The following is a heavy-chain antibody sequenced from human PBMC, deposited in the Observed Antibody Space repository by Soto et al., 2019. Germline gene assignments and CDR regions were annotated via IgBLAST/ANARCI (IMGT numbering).Heavy chain of an antibody. CDR2: ISGSGGST. Sequence: GGSLRLSCAASGFTFSSYAMSWVRQAPGKGLEWVSAISGSGGSTYYADSVKGRFTISRDNSKNTLYLQMNSLRAEDTAVYYCAKRRSITMIVVVITNSPFDAFDIWGQGPMVTVSS. V-gene: IGHV3-23*01. CDR1: GFTFSSYA. CDR3: AKRRSITMIVVVITNSPFDAFDI. D-gene: IGHD3-22*01. J-gene: IGHJ3*02.